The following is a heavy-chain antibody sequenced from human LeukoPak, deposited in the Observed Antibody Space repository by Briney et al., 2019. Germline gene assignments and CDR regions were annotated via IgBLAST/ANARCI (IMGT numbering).Heavy chain of an antibody. Sequence: SETLSLTCTVSGGSISSYYWSWLRQPPGKGLEWSGYIYYSGSTNYNPSLKSRVTISVDTSKNQFSLKLSSVTAADTAVYYCARGLRFLEWLSPDGMDVWGQGTTVTVSS. CDR2: IYYSGST. CDR3: ARGLRFLEWLSPDGMDV. J-gene: IGHJ6*02. V-gene: IGHV4-59*12. CDR1: GGSISSYY. D-gene: IGHD3-3*01.